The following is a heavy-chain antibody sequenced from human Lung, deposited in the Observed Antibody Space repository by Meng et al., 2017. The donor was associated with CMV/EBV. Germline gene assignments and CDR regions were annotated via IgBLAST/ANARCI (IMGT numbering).Heavy chain of an antibody. CDR2: FVNYVDT. J-gene: IGHJ4*02. CDR3: ASGTPGRSYCDY. D-gene: IGHD2-15*01. V-gene: IGHV1-18*01. Sequence: VNLMQSGPEVKKPGASVSVSYKASGYPFGSYGICWVRQAPGQGLEWMGWFVNYVDTYPAPKFQGRVTMTTDTHTNTAFMELRSLTSDDTAVYYCASGTPGRSYCDYWGQGTLVTVSS. CDR1: GYPFGSYG.